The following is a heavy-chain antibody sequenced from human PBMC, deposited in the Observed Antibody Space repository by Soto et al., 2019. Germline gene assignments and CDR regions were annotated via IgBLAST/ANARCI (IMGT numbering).Heavy chain of an antibody. J-gene: IGHJ4*02. CDR3: TRDAGDYLYYFDY. V-gene: IGHV3-21*01. CDR1: GFIFSSYS. Sequence: EVQLVESGGGLVKPGGSLRLSCAASGFIFSSYSMNWVRQAPGKGLEWVSYISSSTNYVAYADSVKGRFTISRDNAGNSLYLQMNSLRAEDTAVYYCTRDAGDYLYYFDYWGQGTLVTVSS. D-gene: IGHD2-21*01. CDR2: ISSSTNYV.